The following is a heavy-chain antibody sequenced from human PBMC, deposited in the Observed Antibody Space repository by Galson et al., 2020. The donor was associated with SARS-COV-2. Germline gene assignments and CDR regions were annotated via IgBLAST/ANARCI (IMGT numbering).Heavy chain of an antibody. CDR2: IYHSGTT. V-gene: IGHV4-38-2*02. Sequence: SETLSLTCTVSGYSIRSGYFWAWIRQTPGEGLEWMGSIYHSGTTFYNPSLQSRLTISVDTSENQFSLKLDSVTAADTAVYYCTTYSLMVISPTPLRADYWGQGTLVTVPS. D-gene: IGHD2-8*01. J-gene: IGHJ4*02. CDR1: GYSIRSGYF. CDR3: TTYSLMVISPTPLRADY.